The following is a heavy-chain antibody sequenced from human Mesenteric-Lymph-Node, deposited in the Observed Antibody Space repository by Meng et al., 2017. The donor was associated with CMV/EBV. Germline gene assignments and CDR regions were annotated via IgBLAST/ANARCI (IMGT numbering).Heavy chain of an antibody. CDR1: GYTFTNYG. V-gene: IGHV1-18*01. J-gene: IGHJ5*02. Sequence: ASVKVSCKASGYTFTNYGINWVRQAPGQGLEWMGWISIYTGNTEFVQKLQGRVTMTTDTSTSTAYMELKSLTSDDTAVYYCARDPYPFWSGYYGWFDPWGQGTLVTVSS. CDR3: ARDPYPFWSGYYGWFDP. CDR2: ISIYTGNT. D-gene: IGHD3-3*01.